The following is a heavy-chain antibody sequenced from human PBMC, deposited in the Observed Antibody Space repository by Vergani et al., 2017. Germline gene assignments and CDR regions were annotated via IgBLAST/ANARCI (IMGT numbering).Heavy chain of an antibody. CDR1: GGSISSSNW. J-gene: IGHJ4*02. CDR3: ARVGIVATIRAPWYFDY. V-gene: IGHV4-4*02. Sequence: QVQLQESGPGLVKPSETLSLTCTVSGGSISSSNWWSWVRQPPGKGLEWIGEIYHSGSTNYNPSLKSRVTISVDKSKNQFSLKLSSVTAADTAVYYCARVGIVATIRAPWYFDYWGQGTLVTVSS. CDR2: IYHSGST. D-gene: IGHD5-12*01.